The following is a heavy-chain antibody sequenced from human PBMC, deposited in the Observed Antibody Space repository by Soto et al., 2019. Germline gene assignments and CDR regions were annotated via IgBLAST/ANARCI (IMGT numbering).Heavy chain of an antibody. CDR1: GFTFRNYD. V-gene: IGHV3-13*05. CDR2: ISAAGDP. CDR3: ARTDRDFYGLYV. Sequence: EVQLVESGGGLVQPGGSLRLSREASGFTFRNYDMHWVRQGTGKGLEWVSGISAAGDPDYADSVEGRFTIYRENAQNSFFLQMNSLRVGDTAVYYCARTDRDFYGLYVWGQGTTVIVSS. J-gene: IGHJ6*02.